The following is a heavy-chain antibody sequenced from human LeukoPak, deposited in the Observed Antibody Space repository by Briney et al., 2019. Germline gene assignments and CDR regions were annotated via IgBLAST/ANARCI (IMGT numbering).Heavy chain of an antibody. J-gene: IGHJ5*02. Sequence: SETLSLTCTVSGGSISSYYWSWIRQPPGKGLEWIGYIYYSGSTNYNPSLKSRVTISVDTSKNQFSLELSSVTASDTAVYYCAGGWDFMAPGTWGQGTLVTVSS. CDR1: GGSISSYY. D-gene: IGHD1-26*01. CDR2: IYYSGST. CDR3: AGGWDFMAPGT. V-gene: IGHV4-59*01.